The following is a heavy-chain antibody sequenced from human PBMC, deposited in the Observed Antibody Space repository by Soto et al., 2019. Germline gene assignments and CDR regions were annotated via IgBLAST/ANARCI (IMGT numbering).Heavy chain of an antibody. D-gene: IGHD3-22*01. J-gene: IGHJ6*02. CDR1: GSTVSSNY. CDR3: ARFYYDSSGYLPSPYYYYYGMDV. V-gene: IGHV3-66*01. CDR2: IYSGGST. Sequence: GGSLRLSCAASGSTVSSNYMSWVRQAPGKGLEWVSVIYSGGSTYYADSVKGRFTISRDNSKNTLYLQMNSLRAEDTAVYYCARFYYDSSGYLPSPYYYYYGMDVWAQGTTVPVSS.